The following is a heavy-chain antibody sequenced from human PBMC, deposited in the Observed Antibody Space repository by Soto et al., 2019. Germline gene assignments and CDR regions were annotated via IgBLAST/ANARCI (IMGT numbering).Heavy chain of an antibody. CDR3: AKDREEGYNFYYGMDV. CDR2: IYTSAST. D-gene: IGHD3-10*01. CDR1: GASVNTYS. Sequence: PSETLSLTCTVSGASVNTYSWSWSRQPAGKGLEWIGRIYTSASTNYSPSLKGRLTLSVDTSKNQVSLKLTSVTAADTAIYYCAKDREEGYNFYYGMDVWGQGATVTVS. J-gene: IGHJ6*02. V-gene: IGHV4-4*07.